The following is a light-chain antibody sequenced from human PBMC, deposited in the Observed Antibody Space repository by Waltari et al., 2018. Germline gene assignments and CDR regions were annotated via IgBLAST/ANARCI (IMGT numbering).Light chain of an antibody. V-gene: IGLV2-23*01. CDR2: EAS. J-gene: IGLJ3*02. CDR3: CSYAGSSSWV. Sequence: QSALTQPASVSASPGQSITISCTGTSSDLGRFDLVSWFQQHPGEAPRLIIYEASKRPSGVSNRFAGSKTGNTASLTISGLQAEDEADYYCCSYAGSSSWVFGGGTKLTVL. CDR1: SSDLGRFDL.